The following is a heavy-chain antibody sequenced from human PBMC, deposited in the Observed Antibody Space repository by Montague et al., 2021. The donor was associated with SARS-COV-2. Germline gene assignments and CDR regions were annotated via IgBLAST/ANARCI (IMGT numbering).Heavy chain of an antibody. V-gene: IGHV4-61*03. CDR3: ARDRGDIYGGNSAWFDP. J-gene: IGHJ5*02. CDR2: LYYSGGS. CDR1: GASISTGSDY. D-gene: IGHD4-23*01. Sequence: SETLSLTCTVSGASISTGSDYRTWIRQRPGRGLEWIGNLYYSGGSTYNPSLKSRVTISADTSKNLFSLTLKSVTASDTAVYYCARDRGDIYGGNSAWFDPWGQGTLVTVSS.